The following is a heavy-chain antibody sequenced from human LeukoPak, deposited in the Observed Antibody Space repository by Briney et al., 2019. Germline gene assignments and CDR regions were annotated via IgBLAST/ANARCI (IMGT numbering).Heavy chain of an antibody. Sequence: SETLSLTCTVSGGSISSSSYYWGWIRQPPGKGLEWIGSIYYSGSTYYNPSLKSRVAISVDTSKNQFSLKLSSVTAADTAVYYCASGPLGFDPWGQGTLVTVSS. CDR1: GGSISSSSYY. V-gene: IGHV4-39*07. CDR3: ASGPLGFDP. J-gene: IGHJ5*02. CDR2: IYYSGST.